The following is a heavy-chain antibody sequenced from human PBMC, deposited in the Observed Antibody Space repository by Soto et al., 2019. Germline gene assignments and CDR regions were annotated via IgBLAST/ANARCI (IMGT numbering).Heavy chain of an antibody. CDR2: ISYDGSNK. D-gene: IGHD2-2*01. V-gene: IGHV3-30-3*01. Sequence: GGSLRLSCAASGFTFSSYAMHWVRQAPGKGLEWVAVISYDGSNKYYADSVKGRFTISRDNSKNTLYLQMNSLRAEDTAEYYCSRGPSSLTRFDYWGQGTLVTVSS. CDR1: GFTFSSYA. J-gene: IGHJ4*02. CDR3: SRGPSSLTRFDY.